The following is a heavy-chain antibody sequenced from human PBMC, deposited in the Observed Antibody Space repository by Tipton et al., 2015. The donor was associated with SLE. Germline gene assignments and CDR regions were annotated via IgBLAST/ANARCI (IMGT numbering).Heavy chain of an antibody. CDR1: GGSISTSDYY. V-gene: IGHV4-39*07. J-gene: IGHJ5*02. D-gene: IGHD3-3*02. Sequence: TLSLTCIVSGGSISTSDYYWGWIRQPPGKGLEWIGSIYHSGTTYYNPSLKSRVTISVDKSKKEFSLKLTSVTAADTAVYYCARDPAFPFRRFDPWGQGTLVTVSS. CDR3: ARDPAFPFRRFDP. CDR2: IYHSGTT.